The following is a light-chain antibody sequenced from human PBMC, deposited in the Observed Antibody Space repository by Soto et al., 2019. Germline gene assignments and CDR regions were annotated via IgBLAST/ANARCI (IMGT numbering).Light chain of an antibody. CDR3: SSYAGSNTFV. Sequence: QSALTQPPSASGSAGQSVTISCTGTSSDGGGYDYVSWYQQHTGKAPKLMIYDVTKRPSGVPDRFSGSKSGNTASLTVSGLQAEDEADYYCSSYAGSNTFVFGTGTKVTVL. CDR2: DVT. V-gene: IGLV2-8*01. CDR1: SSDGGGYDY. J-gene: IGLJ1*01.